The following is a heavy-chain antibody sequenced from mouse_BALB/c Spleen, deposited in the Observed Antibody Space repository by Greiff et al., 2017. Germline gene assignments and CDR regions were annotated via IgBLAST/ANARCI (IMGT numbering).Heavy chain of an antibody. Sequence: VQVVESGGGLVKPGVSVKISCKGSGYTFTDYAMHWVKQSHAKSLEWIGVISTYYGDASYNQKFKGKATMTVDKSSSTAYMELARLTSEDSAIYYCARGATVVATRAMDYWGQGTSVTVAS. J-gene: IGHJ4*01. V-gene: IGHV1S137*01. CDR2: ISTYYGDA. CDR1: GYTFTDYA. D-gene: IGHD1-1*01. CDR3: ARGATVVATRAMDY.